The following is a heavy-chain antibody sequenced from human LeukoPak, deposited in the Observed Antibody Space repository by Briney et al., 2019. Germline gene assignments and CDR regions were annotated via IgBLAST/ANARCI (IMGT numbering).Heavy chain of an antibody. CDR2: ISYDGSNK. CDR1: GFTLSSYA. Sequence: GGSLRLSCAASGFTLSSYAMHWVRQAPGKGLEWVAVISYDGSNKYYADSVKGRFTVSRDNSKNTLYLQMNSLRAEDTAVYYCARGDDYGDYYFDYWGQGTLVTVSS. J-gene: IGHJ4*02. V-gene: IGHV3-30-3*01. CDR3: ARGDDYGDYYFDY. D-gene: IGHD4-17*01.